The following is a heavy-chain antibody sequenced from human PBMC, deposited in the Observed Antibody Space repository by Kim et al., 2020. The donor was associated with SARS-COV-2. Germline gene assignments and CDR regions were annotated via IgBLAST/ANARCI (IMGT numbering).Heavy chain of an antibody. CDR1: GGSFSGYY. CDR3: ARATNLTTTASKNFDS. D-gene: IGHD4-17*01. J-gene: IGHJ4*01. CDR2: INHSGST. Sequence: SETLSLTCAVYGGSFSGYYWSWIRQPPGKGLEWIGEINHSGSTNYNPSLKSRVTISVDTSKNQFSLKLSSVTAADTAVYYCARATNLTTTASKNFDSW. V-gene: IGHV4-34*01.